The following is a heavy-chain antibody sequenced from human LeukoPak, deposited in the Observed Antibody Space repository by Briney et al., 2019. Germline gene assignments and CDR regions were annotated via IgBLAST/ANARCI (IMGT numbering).Heavy chain of an antibody. CDR1: GESSSGYF. CDR3: ARGSRFWLGNFFRQPLFFDY. V-gene: IGHV4-34*01. Sequence: SETLSLTCAVYGESSSGYFWNWIRQPPGKGLEWIGEINDSGSTNYNPSLKSRLTMSVDTSKNQFSLNLNSVTAADTAVYFCARGSRFWLGNFFRQPLFFDYWGQGILATVSS. J-gene: IGHJ4*02. D-gene: IGHD6-19*01. CDR2: INDSGST.